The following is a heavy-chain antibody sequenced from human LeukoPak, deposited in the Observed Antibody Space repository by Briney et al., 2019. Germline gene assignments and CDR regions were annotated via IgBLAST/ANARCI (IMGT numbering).Heavy chain of an antibody. V-gene: IGHV4-39*01. CDR1: GGSISSSSYY. J-gene: IGHJ2*01. CDR2: IYYSGST. CDR3: ARGRYTYGGGYWYFDL. D-gene: IGHD5-18*01. Sequence: PSETLSLTCTVSGGSISSSSYYWGWIRQPPGKGLEWIGSIYYSGSTYYNSSLKSRVTISVDTSKNQFSLKLSSVTAADTAVYYCARGRYTYGGGYWYFDLWGRGTLVTVSP.